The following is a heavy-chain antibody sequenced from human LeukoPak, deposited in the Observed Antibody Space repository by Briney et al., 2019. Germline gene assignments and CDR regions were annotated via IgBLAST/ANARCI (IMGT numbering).Heavy chain of an antibody. V-gene: IGHV4-61*02. D-gene: IGHD1-26*01. CDR1: GGSISSGSYY. J-gene: IGHJ4*02. CDR3: ASGKEGVDY. Sequence: SETLSLTCTVSGGSISSGSYYWSWIRQPAGRGLEWIGRIYTIGGTNYNPSLKSRVTISVDTSKNQFSLKLSSVTAADTAVYYCASGKEGVDYWGQGTLVTVSS. CDR2: IYTIGGT.